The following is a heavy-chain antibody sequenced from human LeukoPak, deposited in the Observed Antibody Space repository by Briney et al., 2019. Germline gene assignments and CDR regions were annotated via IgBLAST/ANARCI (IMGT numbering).Heavy chain of an antibody. CDR1: GFTFSSYG. CDR2: ISGSGGST. J-gene: IGHJ3*02. D-gene: IGHD1-26*01. CDR3: AKELSGSRGVGAFDI. Sequence: GRSLRLSCAASGFTFSSYGMHWVRQAPGKGLEWVSAISGSGGSTYYADSVKGRFTISRDNSKNTLYLQMNSLRAEDTAVYYCAKELSGSRGVGAFDIWGQGTMVTVSS. V-gene: IGHV3-23*01.